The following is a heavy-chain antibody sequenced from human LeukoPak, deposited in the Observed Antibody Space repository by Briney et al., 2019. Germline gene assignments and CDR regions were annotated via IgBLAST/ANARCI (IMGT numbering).Heavy chain of an antibody. CDR3: AKDVYYGSGSYGDY. D-gene: IGHD3-10*01. Sequence: GGSLRLSCAASGFTFSSYGMHWVRQAPGKGLEWVAVISYDGSNKYYADSVKGRFTISRDNSKNTLYLQMNSLRAEDTAVYYCAKDVYYGSGSYGDYWGQGTLVTISS. CDR1: GFTFSSYG. J-gene: IGHJ4*02. CDR2: ISYDGSNK. V-gene: IGHV3-30*18.